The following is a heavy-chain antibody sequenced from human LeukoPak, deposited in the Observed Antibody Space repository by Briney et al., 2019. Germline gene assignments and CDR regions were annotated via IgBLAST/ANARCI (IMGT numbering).Heavy chain of an antibody. J-gene: IGHJ5*02. CDR1: GYTLTELS. D-gene: IGHD1-26*01. V-gene: IGHV1-24*01. CDR2: FDPEDGET. Sequence: GASVKVSCKVSGYTLTELSMHWVRQAPGKGLEWMGGFDPEDGETIYAQKFQGRVTMTEDTSTDTAYMALSSLRSEDTAVYYCATDLVGATRSYNWFDPWGQGTLVTVSS. CDR3: ATDLVGATRSYNWFDP.